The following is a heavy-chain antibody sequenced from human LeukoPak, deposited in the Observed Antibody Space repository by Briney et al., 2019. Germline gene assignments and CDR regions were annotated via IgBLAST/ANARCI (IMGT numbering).Heavy chain of an antibody. V-gene: IGHV3-30*04. CDR3: AKDRTVVAATLYFNY. D-gene: IGHD2-15*01. J-gene: IGHJ4*02. Sequence: GGSLRLSCAASEFTFSNYLMHWVRQAPGKGLEWVAVISYDGSSKYYADSVKGRFTISRDNSKNTLFLQMNSLRAEDTAVYYCAKDRTVVAATLYFNYWGQGTLVTVSS. CDR2: ISYDGSSK. CDR1: EFTFSNYL.